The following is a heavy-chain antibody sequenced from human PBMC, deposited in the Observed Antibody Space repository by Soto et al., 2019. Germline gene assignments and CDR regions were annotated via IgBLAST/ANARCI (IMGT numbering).Heavy chain of an antibody. CDR2: INSDGSST. CDR3: VRTSLVVAAATREDY. J-gene: IGHJ4*02. V-gene: IGHV3-74*01. Sequence: EVQLVESGGGVVQPGESLRLSCAASGFTFSSYWMHWVRQAPGKRLVWVSRINSDGSSTSYAGSVKGRFTISRDNAKNTLYLQMNSLRAEDMAVYYCVRTSLVVAAATREDYWGQGTLVSVSS. CDR1: GFTFSSYW. D-gene: IGHD2-15*01.